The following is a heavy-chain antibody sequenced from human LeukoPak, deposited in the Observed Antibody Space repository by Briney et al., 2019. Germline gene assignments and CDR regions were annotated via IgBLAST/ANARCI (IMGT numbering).Heavy chain of an antibody. J-gene: IGHJ3*02. Sequence: GGSLRLACAASGFRFSSYAMSWVRQAPGKGLEWVSAISGSGVSTYYADSVKGRFTVSRDNSKNTLYLQMSSLRAEDTAVYYCARGHGAIWGQGTVVIVFS. V-gene: IGHV3-23*01. CDR3: ARGHGAI. CDR1: GFRFSSYA. D-gene: IGHD3-10*01. CDR2: ISGSGVST.